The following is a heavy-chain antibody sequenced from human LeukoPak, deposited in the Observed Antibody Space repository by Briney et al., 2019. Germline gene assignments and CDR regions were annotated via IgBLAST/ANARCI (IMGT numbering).Heavy chain of an antibody. D-gene: IGHD3-10*01. Sequence: ASVKVSCTASGYTFTGYYMHWVRQAPGQGLEWMGWINPNSGGTNYAQKFQGRVTMTRDTSISTAYMELSRLRSDDTAVYYCARVFGSGSYYPRLRTWGQGTLVTVSS. V-gene: IGHV1-2*02. CDR3: ARVFGSGSYYPRLRT. CDR2: INPNSGGT. CDR1: GYTFTGYY. J-gene: IGHJ5*02.